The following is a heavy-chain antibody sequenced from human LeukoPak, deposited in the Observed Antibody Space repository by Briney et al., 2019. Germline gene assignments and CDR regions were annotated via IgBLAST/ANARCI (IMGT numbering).Heavy chain of an antibody. CDR3: ARGYQDAFDL. V-gene: IGHV3-53*01. CDR1: GFTISSTD. D-gene: IGHD2-2*01. CDR2: LYSGATP. Sequence: PGGSLTLSCAASGFTISSTDVNWVGQAPGKGLEWVSVLYSGATPYYADSVKGRFTISRDNSKNTLYLQMNSLRAEDTAMYYCARGYQDAFDLWGQGTMVSASS. J-gene: IGHJ3*01.